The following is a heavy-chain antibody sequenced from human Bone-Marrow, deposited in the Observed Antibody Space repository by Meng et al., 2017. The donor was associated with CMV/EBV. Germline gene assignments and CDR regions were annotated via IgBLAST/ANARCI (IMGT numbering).Heavy chain of an antibody. CDR2: IYSGGST. J-gene: IGHJ4*02. D-gene: IGHD5-12*01. CDR1: GFTVSSNY. V-gene: IGHV3-53*01. Sequence: LSLTCAASGFTVSSNYMSWVRQAPGKGLEWVSVIYSGGSTYYADSVKGRFTISRDNSKNTLYLQMNSLRAEDTAVYYSASGLPFVYWGQGTLVTVSS. CDR3: ASGLPFVY.